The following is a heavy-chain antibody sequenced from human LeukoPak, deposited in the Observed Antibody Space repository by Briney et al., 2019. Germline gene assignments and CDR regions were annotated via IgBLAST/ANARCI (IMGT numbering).Heavy chain of an antibody. CDR1: EYAFTNYY. CDR3: ARGGTTIFGVVYFDS. CDR2: INPNSGDT. V-gene: IGHV1-2*02. Sequence: ASVKVSCKTSEYAFTNYYTHWVRQAPGQGLEWMGWINPNSGDTNYAQSFQDRVTMTRDTSIVTAYMDLSRLRSDDTAVYYCARGGTTIFGVVYFDSWGQGTLVTVSS. J-gene: IGHJ4*02. D-gene: IGHD3-3*01.